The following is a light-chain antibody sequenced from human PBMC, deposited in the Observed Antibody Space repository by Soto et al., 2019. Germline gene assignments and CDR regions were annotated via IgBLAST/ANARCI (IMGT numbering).Light chain of an antibody. CDR3: QQRGSWPLT. V-gene: IGKV3-11*01. CDR2: DAS. Sequence: EIVLTQSPATLSLSPGERATLSCRASQSVSAYLAWYQQKPGQAPRFLIYDASNRATGIPARFSGSGSGTDFTLTISSLEPEDSAVYYCQQRGSWPLTFGGGIKVEIK. J-gene: IGKJ4*01. CDR1: QSVSAY.